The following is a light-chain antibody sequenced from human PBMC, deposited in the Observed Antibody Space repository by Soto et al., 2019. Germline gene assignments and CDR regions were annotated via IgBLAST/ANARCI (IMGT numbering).Light chain of an antibody. V-gene: IGKV3-11*01. Sequence: VLTQSPATLSLSPGDTAILSCMASQNMGDYFTWYQHKPGLAPRLLIYDSSNRATGAPARFSGSGSGPESTLTISSLQAEDFGMYDCKLRTNWPAEFTFGPGTRVDLK. CDR3: KLRTNWPAEFT. J-gene: IGKJ3*01. CDR1: QNMGDY. CDR2: DSS.